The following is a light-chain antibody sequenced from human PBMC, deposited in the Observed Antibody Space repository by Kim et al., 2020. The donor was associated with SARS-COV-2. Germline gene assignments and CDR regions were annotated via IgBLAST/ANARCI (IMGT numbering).Light chain of an antibody. J-gene: IGKJ1*01. CDR2: AAA. CDR1: QSVSSW. Sequence: ASLGERVNITSRASQSVSSWIRWYQQRPGRGHKSLIYAAAILQSGVQSRCSGSGSGTEFTLTISSLKTEDSATYYCHQNKSYPRTLGQGTRVEIK. CDR3: HQNKSYPRT. V-gene: IGKV1D-16*01.